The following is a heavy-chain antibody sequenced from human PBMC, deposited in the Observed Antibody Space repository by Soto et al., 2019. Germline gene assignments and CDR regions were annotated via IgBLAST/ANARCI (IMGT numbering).Heavy chain of an antibody. Sequence: ASVKVSFKASGGTFSSYAISLVREAPGRGLEWMGGIIPIFGTANYAQKFQGRVTITADESTSTAYMELSSLRSEDTAVYYCARAPPGDYDILTGYRYYYYYGMDVWGQGTTVTVSS. CDR1: GGTFSSYA. V-gene: IGHV1-69*13. J-gene: IGHJ6*02. D-gene: IGHD3-9*01. CDR3: ARAPPGDYDILTGYRYYYYYGMDV. CDR2: IIPIFGTA.